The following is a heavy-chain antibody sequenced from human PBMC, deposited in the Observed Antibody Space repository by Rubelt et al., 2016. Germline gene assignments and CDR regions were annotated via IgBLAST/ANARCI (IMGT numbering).Heavy chain of an antibody. CDR1: GYTFSKYG. Sequence: QVQLVQSGAEVKKPGASVKVSCKASGYTFSKYGISWVRQAPGQGLEWMGWISAYNGNTNYAQKLHGRVTMTTATSTSTAYMELRCLRSGDTAVYYCVGGEPADYWVQGTLVTVSS. CDR2: ISAYNGNT. D-gene: IGHD3-10*01. J-gene: IGHJ4*02. CDR3: VGGEPADY. V-gene: IGHV1-18*01.